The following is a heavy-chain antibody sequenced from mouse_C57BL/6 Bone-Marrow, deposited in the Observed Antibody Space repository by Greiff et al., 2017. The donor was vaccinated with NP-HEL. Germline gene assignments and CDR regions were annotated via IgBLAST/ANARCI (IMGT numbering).Heavy chain of an antibody. V-gene: IGHV1-7*01. Sequence: QVQLKESGAELAKPGASVKLSCKASGYTFTSYWMHWVKQRPGQGLEWIGYINTSSGYTKYNQKFKDKATLTADKSSSTAYMQLSSLTYEDSAVYYCAKNYYGSSTFAYWGQGTLVTVSA. CDR2: INTSSGYT. D-gene: IGHD1-1*01. J-gene: IGHJ3*01. CDR3: AKNYYGSSTFAY. CDR1: GYTFTSYW.